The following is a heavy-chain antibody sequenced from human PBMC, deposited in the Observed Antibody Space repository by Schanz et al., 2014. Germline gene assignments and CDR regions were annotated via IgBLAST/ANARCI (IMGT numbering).Heavy chain of an antibody. D-gene: IGHD2-15*01. V-gene: IGHV1-2*02. Sequence: QVQLVQSGAEVKKLGASVKVSCKASGYTFTAYYMHWVRQAPGQGLEWMGWINPNSGGTSYAQKFQGRVTMTRDTSISTAYMELSRLRSDDTAVYYCARVTLYCRGGSCPFDYWGQGTLVTVSS. CDR1: GYTFTAYY. J-gene: IGHJ4*02. CDR3: ARVTLYCRGGSCPFDY. CDR2: INPNSGGT.